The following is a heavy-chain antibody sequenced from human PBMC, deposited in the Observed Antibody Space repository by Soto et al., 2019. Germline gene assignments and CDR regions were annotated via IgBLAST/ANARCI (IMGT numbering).Heavy chain of an antibody. V-gene: IGHV1-69-2*01. J-gene: IGHJ4*02. CDR2: VDPEDGET. CDR3: ATSPVYYYDSSGYYSHFDY. Sequence: EVQLVQSGAEVKKPGATVKISCKVSGSTFTDYYMHWVQQAPGKGLEWMGLVDPEDGETIYAEKFQGRVTITADTSTDTAYMELSSLRSEDTAVYYCATSPVYYYDSSGYYSHFDYWGQGTLVTVSS. CDR1: GSTFTDYY. D-gene: IGHD3-22*01.